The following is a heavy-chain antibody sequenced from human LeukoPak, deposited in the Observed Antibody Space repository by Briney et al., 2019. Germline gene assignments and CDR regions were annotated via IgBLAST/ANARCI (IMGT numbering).Heavy chain of an antibody. CDR3: VVDFWSGPEWFDP. D-gene: IGHD3-3*01. V-gene: IGHV4-38-2*01. CDR1: GYSISSGYY. CDR2: IYHSGST. J-gene: IGHJ5*02. Sequence: SETLSLTCAVSGYSISSGYYWGWIRQPPGEGLEWIGSIYHSGSTYYNPSLKSRVTISVDTSKNQFSLKLSSVTAADTAVYYCVVDFWSGPEWFDPWGQGTLVTVSS.